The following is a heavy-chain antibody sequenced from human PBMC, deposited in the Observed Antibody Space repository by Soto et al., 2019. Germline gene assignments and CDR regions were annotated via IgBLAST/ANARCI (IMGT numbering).Heavy chain of an antibody. D-gene: IGHD2-8*01. CDR1: GFTLTRNA. Sequence: EVQLLESGGDLVQPGGSLRLSCAASGFTLTRNAMVWVRQTPGKGLEWVSGVSNGGDYIFYADSVKGRFTISRDHSKNTLHLQMNSLSADDTALYYCAKDNGPRRTNNWYFDLWGRGTRVTVSS. J-gene: IGHJ2*01. CDR2: VSNGGDYI. CDR3: AKDNGPRRTNNWYFDL. V-gene: IGHV3-23*01.